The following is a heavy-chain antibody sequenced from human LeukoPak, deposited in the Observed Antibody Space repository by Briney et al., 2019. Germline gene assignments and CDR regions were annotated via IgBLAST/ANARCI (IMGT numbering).Heavy chain of an antibody. CDR3: AKDGGQWLLDY. Sequence: PGRSLRLSCAASGFTFSSYGMHWVRQAPGKGLEWVAVISYDGSNKYYADSAKGRFTISRDNSKNTLYLQMNSLRAEDTAVYYCAKDGGQWLLDYWGQGTLVTVSS. V-gene: IGHV3-30*18. CDR2: ISYDGSNK. CDR1: GFTFSSYG. D-gene: IGHD5-24*01. J-gene: IGHJ4*02.